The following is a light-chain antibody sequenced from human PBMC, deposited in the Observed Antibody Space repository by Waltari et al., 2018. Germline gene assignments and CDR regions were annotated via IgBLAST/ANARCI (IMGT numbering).Light chain of an antibody. V-gene: IGLV1-47*01. CDR1: SSQIGSNY. Sequence: QSVLTQPPSASGTPGQRVTTSCSGSSSQIGSNYEYWYLRLPGTAPNRLSYGNNQRPSGVAVRFVCSKSGTSAALAISGLRSEEEAVYYCAAWDDSLSAVVFGGGTKLTVL. J-gene: IGLJ2*01. CDR2: GNN. CDR3: AAWDDSLSAVV.